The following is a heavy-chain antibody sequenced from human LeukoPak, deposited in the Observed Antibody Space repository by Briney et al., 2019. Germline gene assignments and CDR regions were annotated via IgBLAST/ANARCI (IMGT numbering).Heavy chain of an antibody. V-gene: IGHV2-70*11. CDR3: ARITPAGRQLDY. CDR2: IDWDDDK. D-gene: IGHD6-13*01. CDR1: GFSLSTSVMC. Sequence: SSPARVKPTQTLTLTCTFSGFSLSTSVMCVCCIRQPPGKALEWLARIDWDDDKYYRTSLKTRLTIYKDTSKNHMVLTMTNMDPVDTATYYCARITPAGRQLDYWGEGTLVTVSS. J-gene: IGHJ4*02.